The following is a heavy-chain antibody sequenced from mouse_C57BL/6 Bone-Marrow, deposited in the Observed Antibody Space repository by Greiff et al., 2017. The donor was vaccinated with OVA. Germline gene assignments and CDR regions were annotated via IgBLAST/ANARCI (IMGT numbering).Heavy chain of an antibody. CDR3: TRLLDAMDY. Sequence: EVKLMESGEGLVKPGGSLKLSCAASGFTFSSYAMSWVRQTPEKRLEWVAYISSGGDYIYYADTVKGRFTISRDNARNTLYRQMSSLKSEDTAMYYCTRLLDAMDYWGQGTSVTVSS. J-gene: IGHJ4*01. D-gene: IGHD2-1*01. CDR2: ISSGGDYI. CDR1: GFTFSSYA. V-gene: IGHV5-9-1*02.